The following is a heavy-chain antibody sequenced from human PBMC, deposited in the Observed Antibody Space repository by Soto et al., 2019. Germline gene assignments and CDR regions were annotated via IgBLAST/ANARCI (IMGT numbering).Heavy chain of an antibody. CDR2: IYYSGST. CDR1: GGSISSGGYY. J-gene: IGHJ4*02. CDR3: ARGSTVAATLFDY. V-gene: IGHV4-31*03. D-gene: IGHD2-15*01. Sequence: QVQLQESGPGLVKPSQTLSLTCTVSGGSISSGGYYWSWIRQHPGKGLEWIGYIYYSGSTYYNPALKSRVTISVDTSKNQFSLKLSSVTAADTAVYYCARGSTVAATLFDYWGQGTLVTVSS.